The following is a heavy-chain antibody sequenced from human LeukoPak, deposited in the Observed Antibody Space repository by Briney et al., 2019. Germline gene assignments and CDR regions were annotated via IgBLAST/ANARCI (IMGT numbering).Heavy chain of an antibody. D-gene: IGHD1-26*01. CDR3: ASLKLRGSHPDAFDI. V-gene: IGHV1-46*01. J-gene: IGHJ3*02. CDR1: GYTFTSYY. Sequence: GASVKVSSKASGYTFTSYYMHWVRQAPGQGLEWMGIINPSGGSTSYAQKFQGRVTMTRDTSTSTVYMELSSLRSEDTAVYYCASLKLRGSHPDAFDIWGQGTMVTVSS. CDR2: INPSGGST.